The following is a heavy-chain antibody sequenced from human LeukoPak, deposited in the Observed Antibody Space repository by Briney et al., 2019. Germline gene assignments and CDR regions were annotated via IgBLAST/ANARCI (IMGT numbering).Heavy chain of an antibody. V-gene: IGHV1-2*02. Sequence: GASVTVSCKASGYTFTGYYMHWVRQAPGQGLEWMGWINPNSGGTNYAQKFQGTVTMTRDTSISTAYMELSRLRSDDTAVYYCARHPGIAATPWGQGTLVTVSS. J-gene: IGHJ5*02. CDR3: ARHPGIAATP. CDR1: GYTFTGYY. CDR2: INPNSGGT. D-gene: IGHD6-25*01.